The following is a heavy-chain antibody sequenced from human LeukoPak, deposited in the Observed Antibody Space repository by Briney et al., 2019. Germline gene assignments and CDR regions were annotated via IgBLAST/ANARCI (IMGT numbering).Heavy chain of an antibody. CDR3: ARDMGLVRGVFDY. CDR1: GLTLSRNY. J-gene: IGHJ4*02. Sequence: PGGSLRLSCAASGLTLSRNYMNWVRQAPGKGLEWVSVIYSGGSTYYADSVKGRFTISRDNSKNTLYLQMNSLRAEDTAVYYCARDMGLVRGVFDYWGQGSLVTVSP. CDR2: IYSGGST. D-gene: IGHD3-10*01. V-gene: IGHV3-53*01.